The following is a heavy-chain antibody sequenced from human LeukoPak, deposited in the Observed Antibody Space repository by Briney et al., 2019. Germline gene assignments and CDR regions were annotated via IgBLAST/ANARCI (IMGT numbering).Heavy chain of an antibody. J-gene: IGHJ4*02. D-gene: IGHD3-16*01. CDR3: ARHGGYYFDY. CDR1: GGSISDYY. Sequence: SETLSLTCTVSGGSISDYYRGWIRQPPGKGLEWIGYFYNSGSSTYNPSLKSRVTISVDTSKEQFSLKLSSVTAADTAVYYCARHGGYYFDYWGQGTLVTVSS. V-gene: IGHV4-59*08. CDR2: FYNSGSS.